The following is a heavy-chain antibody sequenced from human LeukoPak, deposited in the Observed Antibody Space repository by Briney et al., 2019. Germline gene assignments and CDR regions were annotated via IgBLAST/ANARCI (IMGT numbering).Heavy chain of an antibody. V-gene: IGHV1-18*01. CDR2: ISAYNGNT. J-gene: IGHJ4*02. CDR3: AIALAAAAPTYFDY. Sequence: ASVKVSCKASGGTFSSYAISWVRQAPGQGLEWMGWISAYNGNTNYAQKLQGRVTMTTDTSTSTAYMELRSLRSDDTAVYYCAIALAAAAPTYFDYWGQGTLVTVSS. CDR1: GGTFSSYA. D-gene: IGHD6-13*01.